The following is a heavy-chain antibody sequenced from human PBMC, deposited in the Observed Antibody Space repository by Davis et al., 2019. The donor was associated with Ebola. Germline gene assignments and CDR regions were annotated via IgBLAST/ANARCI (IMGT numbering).Heavy chain of an antibody. J-gene: IGHJ4*02. CDR3: AERGGSV. D-gene: IGHD3-16*01. V-gene: IGHV4-59*11. CDR1: GFSIIRHY. Sequence: PSETLSLTCTVSGFSIIRHYWSWIRQPPGKRLEWFGSINYTGSTNYNSSLYSRVTISIDTSKNQFSLRLNSVTAADTAMYFCAERGGSVWGQGTLVTVSS. CDR2: INYTGST.